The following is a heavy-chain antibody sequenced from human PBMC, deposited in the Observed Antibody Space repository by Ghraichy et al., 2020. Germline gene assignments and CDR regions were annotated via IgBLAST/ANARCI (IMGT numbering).Heavy chain of an antibody. J-gene: IGHJ6*02. CDR3: ERADFWSGYPTGMDV. Sequence: VSCTTSGYPFSSYGVSWVRQAPGHGLEWMGWIRAYNGNTNYAQKLQGRVTMTIDTSTSTAYMELRSLRSDDTAVYYCERADFWSGYPTGMDVWGQGTTVTVSS. V-gene: IGHV1-18*01. CDR1: GYPFSSYG. D-gene: IGHD3-3*01. CDR2: IRAYNGNT.